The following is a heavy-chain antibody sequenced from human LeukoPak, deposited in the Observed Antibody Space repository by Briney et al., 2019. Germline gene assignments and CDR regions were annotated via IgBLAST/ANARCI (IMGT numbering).Heavy chain of an antibody. V-gene: IGHV3-48*01. CDR1: GVTFSSYS. D-gene: IGHD3-22*01. Sequence: PGGSLRLSCAASGVTFSSYSMNWVRQAPGKGLEWVSYISSSSSTIYYADSVKGQFTISRDNAKNSLYLQMNSLRAEDTAVYYCARVRSDYYDSSGYYRIGTGYWGQGTLVTVSS. CDR2: ISSSSSTI. J-gene: IGHJ4*02. CDR3: ARVRSDYYDSSGYYRIGTGY.